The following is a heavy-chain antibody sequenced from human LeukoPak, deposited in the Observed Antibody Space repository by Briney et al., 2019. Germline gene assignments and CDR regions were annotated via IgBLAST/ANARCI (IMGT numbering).Heavy chain of an antibody. J-gene: IGHJ6*02. V-gene: IGHV3-7*01. CDR2: IKQDGSDE. Sequence: GGSLRLSCAASGFIFSTYWMTWVRQAPGQGLEWVANIKQDGSDEYYVDSVKGRFTISRDNAKNSLYLQMNSLRAEDTAVYYCARADYYGSGSYYREPLYYYYGMVVWGQGTTVTVSS. D-gene: IGHD3-10*01. CDR3: ARADYYGSGSYYREPLYYYYGMVV. CDR1: GFIFSTYW.